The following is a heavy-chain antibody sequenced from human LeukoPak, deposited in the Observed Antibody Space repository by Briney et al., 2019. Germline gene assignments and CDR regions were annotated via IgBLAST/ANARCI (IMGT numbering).Heavy chain of an antibody. J-gene: IGHJ5*02. CDR2: ISSSGSTI. CDR3: ARLNWNRGFDP. CDR1: GFTFSSYE. Sequence: GGSLRLSCAASGFTFSSYEMNWVRQAPGKGLEWVSYISSSGSTIYYADSVKGRFTISRDNAKNSLYLQMNSLRAEDTAVYYCARLNWNRGFDPWGQGTLVTVSS. D-gene: IGHD1-1*01. V-gene: IGHV3-48*03.